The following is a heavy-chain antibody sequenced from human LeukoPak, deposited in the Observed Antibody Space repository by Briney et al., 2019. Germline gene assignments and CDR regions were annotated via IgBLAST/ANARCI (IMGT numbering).Heavy chain of an antibody. V-gene: IGHV4-4*09. J-gene: IGHJ6*03. CDR1: GGSISSYY. D-gene: IGHD3-3*01. Sequence: SETLSLTCTVSGGSISSYYWSWIRQPPGKGLEWIGYIYTSGSTNYNPSLKSRVTISVDTSKNQFSLKLSSVTAADTAVYYCARHDRFWIKTKTSDYYYYYMDVWGKGTRVTVSS. CDR2: IYTSGST. CDR3: ARHDRFWIKTKTSDYYYYYMDV.